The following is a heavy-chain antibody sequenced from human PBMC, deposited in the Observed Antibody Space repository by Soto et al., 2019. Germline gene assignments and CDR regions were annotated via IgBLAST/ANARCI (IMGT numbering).Heavy chain of an antibody. CDR1: GFTFSSYG. J-gene: IGHJ4*02. Sequence: QVQLVESGGGVVQPGRSLRLSCAASGFTFSSYGMHWVRQAPGKGLEWVVVIWYAGSNKYYADSVKGRLTISRDNSKNTLYLQINSLIAEHTAVYYCARNVEYQLLPFYWGQGTLVTVSS. V-gene: IGHV3-33*01. CDR3: ARNVEYQLLPFY. CDR2: IWYAGSNK. D-gene: IGHD2-2*01.